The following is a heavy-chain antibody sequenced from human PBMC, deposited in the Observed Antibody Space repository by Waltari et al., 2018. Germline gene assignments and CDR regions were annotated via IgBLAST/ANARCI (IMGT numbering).Heavy chain of an antibody. V-gene: IGHV3-21*01. Sequence: EVQLVESGGGLVKPGGSLSLSCAASGFTFSSYSMHWILQAPGKGLEWVSSISSSSSYIYYADSVKGRFTISRDNAKNSLYLQMNSLRAEDTAVYYCARVWRDDYGDYNPDYWGQGTLVTVSS. D-gene: IGHD4-17*01. CDR2: ISSSSSYI. J-gene: IGHJ4*02. CDR1: GFTFSSYS. CDR3: ARVWRDDYGDYNPDY.